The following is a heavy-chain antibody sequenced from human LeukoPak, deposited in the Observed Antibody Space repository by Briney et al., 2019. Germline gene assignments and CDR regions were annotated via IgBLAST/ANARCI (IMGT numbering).Heavy chain of an antibody. V-gene: IGHV3-7*01. CDR1: GFIFSNYW. Sequence: GGSLRFSCAASGFIFSNYWMTWVRQAPGKGLEWVANIKQAGSENSYVDSVKGRFTISRDNAKNSLYLQINSLRVEDTAVYYCARIRSDYYFDYWGQGTLVTVSS. CDR2: IKQAGSEN. D-gene: IGHD2-15*01. J-gene: IGHJ4*02. CDR3: ARIRSDYYFDY.